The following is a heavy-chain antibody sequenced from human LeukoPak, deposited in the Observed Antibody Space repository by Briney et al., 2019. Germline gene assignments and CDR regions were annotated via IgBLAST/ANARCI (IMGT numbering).Heavy chain of an antibody. J-gene: IGHJ4*02. CDR1: GSTFGDYA. CDR2: IRSKPYGGTT. CDR3: TRGSLPTWNDSRYFDY. Sequence: SLRLSCTTSGSTFGDYALSWFRQAPGKGLEWVGFIRSKPYGGTTEHAASVKGRFTISRDDSKSIAYLQMNALKTEDTAVYYCTRGSLPTWNDSRYFDYWGQGTLVTVSS. D-gene: IGHD1-1*01. V-gene: IGHV3-49*03.